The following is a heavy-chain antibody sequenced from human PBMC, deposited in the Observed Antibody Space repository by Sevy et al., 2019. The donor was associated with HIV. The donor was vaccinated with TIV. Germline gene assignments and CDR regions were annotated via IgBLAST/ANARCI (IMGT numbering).Heavy chain of an antibody. D-gene: IGHD2-15*01. CDR1: GYTFTGYY. CDR3: AREGVYCSGGRCKPGGWFGP. CDR2: INPNSSGT. J-gene: IGHJ5*02. V-gene: IGHV1-2*02. Sequence: ASVKVSCKASGYTFTGYYMHWVRQAPGQGLEWMGWINPNSSGTNYAQKFQGRVTMTRDTSISTAYMELSRLRSDDTAVYYCAREGVYCSGGRCKPGGWFGPSGQGTLVTVSS.